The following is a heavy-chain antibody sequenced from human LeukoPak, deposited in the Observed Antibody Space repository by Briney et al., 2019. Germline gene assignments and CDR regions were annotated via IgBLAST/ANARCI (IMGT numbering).Heavy chain of an antibody. CDR2: IYYSGNT. V-gene: IGHV4-59*08. J-gene: IGHJ4*02. CDR3: ARRAINSVMFDY. Sequence: SETLSLTCTVSGGSISSYYWTWIRQPPGKGLEWVGYIYYSGNTNHNPSLKSRVTISVDASKNQFSLKLSSATAADTAVYFCARRAINSVMFDYWGQGTLVTVSS. D-gene: IGHD3-16*01. CDR1: GGSISSYY.